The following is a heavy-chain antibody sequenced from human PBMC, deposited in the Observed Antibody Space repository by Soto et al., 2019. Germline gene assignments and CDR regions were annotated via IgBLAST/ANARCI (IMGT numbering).Heavy chain of an antibody. D-gene: IGHD4-17*01. V-gene: IGHV1-69*12. CDR1: GGTFSSYA. J-gene: IGHJ4*02. CDR2: IIPIFGTA. CDR3: ASRLRSSHALFDY. Sequence: QVQLVQSGAEVKKPGSSVKVSCKASGGTFSSYAISWGRQAPGQGLEWMGGIIPIFGTANYAQKFQGRVTITADVTTSTAYMELSSLRSEDTAVYYCASRLRSSHALFDYWGQGTLVTVSS.